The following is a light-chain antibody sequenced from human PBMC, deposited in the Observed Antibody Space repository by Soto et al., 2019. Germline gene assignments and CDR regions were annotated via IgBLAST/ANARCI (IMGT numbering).Light chain of an antibody. Sequence: EIVMTQSPATLSVSPGERATLSCRASQSVSSNLAWYQQKPVQAPRLLIYGASTRATGIPARFSGSGSGTEFTITISSLQSEDFAVYYCQQYNNWPPYTVGQGTKLEIK. CDR3: QQYNNWPPYT. CDR2: GAS. J-gene: IGKJ2*01. CDR1: QSVSSN. V-gene: IGKV3-15*01.